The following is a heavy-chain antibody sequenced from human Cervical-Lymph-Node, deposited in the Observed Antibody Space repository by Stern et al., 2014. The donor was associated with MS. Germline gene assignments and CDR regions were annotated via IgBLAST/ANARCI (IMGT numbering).Heavy chain of an antibody. J-gene: IGHJ3*02. V-gene: IGHV2-5*02. CDR1: GFSLRTNGVA. CDR2: IYWDGDK. D-gene: IGHD2-21*02. Sequence: QVPLKESGPTLVKPTETLRLTCTFSGFSLRTNGVAVGWIRQTPGKALEFLALIYWDGDKRYNPSLKRRLTITTDTSQSQVVLKMTSLDPVDTATYYCLYAPPGDCLEDAFDIWGQGTMVTISS. CDR3: LYAPPGDCLEDAFDI.